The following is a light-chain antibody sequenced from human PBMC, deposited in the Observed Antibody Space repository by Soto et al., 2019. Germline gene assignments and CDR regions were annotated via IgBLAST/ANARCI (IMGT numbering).Light chain of an antibody. CDR2: GNS. CDR3: QSYDGSLGGFYV. CDR1: SSNIGAGYD. Sequence: QSVLTQPPSVSGAPGQRVTISCTGSSSNIGAGYDVHWYRQLPGTAPKLLIFGNSNRPSGVPDRFSGSKSGTSASLAITGLQAEDEADYYCQSYDGSLGGFYVFGTGTKVTVL. J-gene: IGLJ1*01. V-gene: IGLV1-40*01.